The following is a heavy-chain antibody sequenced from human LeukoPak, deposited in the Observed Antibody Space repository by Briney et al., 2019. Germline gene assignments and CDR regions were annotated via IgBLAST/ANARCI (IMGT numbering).Heavy chain of an antibody. V-gene: IGHV1-24*01. J-gene: IGHJ5*02. Sequence: ASVKVSCKVSGYTLTELSMHWVRQAPGKGLEWMGGFDPEDGETIYAQKFQGRVTMTEDTSTDTAYTELSSLRSEDTAVYYCATLGGGRWNWFDPWGQGTLVTVPS. CDR1: GYTLTELS. D-gene: IGHD2-15*01. CDR3: ATLGGGRWNWFDP. CDR2: FDPEDGET.